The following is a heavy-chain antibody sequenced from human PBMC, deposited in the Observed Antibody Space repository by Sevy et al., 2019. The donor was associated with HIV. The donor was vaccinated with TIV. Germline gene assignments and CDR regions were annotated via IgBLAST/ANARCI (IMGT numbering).Heavy chain of an antibody. D-gene: IGHD6-19*01. V-gene: IGHV3-11*01. CDR1: GFTFSDNY. CDR3: VSSGHSGWLDY. Sequence: GGSLRLSCAASGFTFSDNYMSWIHQAPGKGLEWVSYISSSGSTIYYADSVKGRFTISRDNAKNSLYLQMNSLRAEDTAVYYCVSSGHSGWLDYWGQGTLVTVSS. CDR2: ISSSGSTI. J-gene: IGHJ4*02.